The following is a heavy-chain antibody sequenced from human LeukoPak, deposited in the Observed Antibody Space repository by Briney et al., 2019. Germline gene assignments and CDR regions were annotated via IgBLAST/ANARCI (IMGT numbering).Heavy chain of an antibody. CDR2: IYYSGST. J-gene: IGHJ4*02. CDR3: ARHRGYDYIWGSYPGYFDY. CDR1: GGSISSYY. Sequence: NPSETLSLTCTVSGGSISSYYWSWIRQPPGKGLEWIGYIYYSGSTNYNPSLKSRVTISVDTSKNQFSLKLSSVTAADTAVYYCARHRGYDYIWGSYPGYFDYWGQGTLVTVSS. D-gene: IGHD3-16*02. V-gene: IGHV4-59*08.